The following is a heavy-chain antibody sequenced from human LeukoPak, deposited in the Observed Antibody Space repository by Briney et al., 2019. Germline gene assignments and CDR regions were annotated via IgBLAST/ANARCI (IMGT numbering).Heavy chain of an antibody. CDR1: DASISGYY. Sequence: SETLSLTCTVSDASISGYYWSWIRQPPGKGLEWIGSIHFSGSTNYNPSLRSRVTISVDTSKNQLSLELSSVTAADTAVYYCARDLGGIYFDYWGQGTLVTVSS. V-gene: IGHV4-59*01. J-gene: IGHJ4*02. D-gene: IGHD1-26*01. CDR2: IHFSGST. CDR3: ARDLGGIYFDY.